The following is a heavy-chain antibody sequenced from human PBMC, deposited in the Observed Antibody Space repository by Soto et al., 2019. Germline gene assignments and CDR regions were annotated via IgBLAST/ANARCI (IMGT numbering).Heavy chain of an antibody. D-gene: IGHD3-3*01. Sequence: GGSLRLSCAASGFTVSSNYMSWVRQAPGKGLEWVSVIYSGGSTYYADSVKGRFTISRDNSKNTLYLQRNSLRAEDTAVYYCARSARYDFWSGYYGYDYYGMDVWGQWTTVTVSS. CDR2: IYSGGST. V-gene: IGHV3-53*01. CDR1: GFTVSSNY. CDR3: ARSARYDFWSGYYGYDYYGMDV. J-gene: IGHJ6*02.